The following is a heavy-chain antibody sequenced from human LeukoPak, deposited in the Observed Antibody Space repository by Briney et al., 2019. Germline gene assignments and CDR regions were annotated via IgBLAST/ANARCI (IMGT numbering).Heavy chain of an antibody. D-gene: IGHD2-15*01. Sequence: GGSLRLSCAASGFTITNYWMSWVRQAPGKGLEWVANIKQDGTEKYYVDSVKGRFTISRDNAKNSLYLQMNSLRAEDTAVYYCAREKGRNWGQGTLVTVSS. CDR3: AREKGRN. V-gene: IGHV3-7*01. CDR2: IKQDGTEK. J-gene: IGHJ4*02. CDR1: GFTITNYW.